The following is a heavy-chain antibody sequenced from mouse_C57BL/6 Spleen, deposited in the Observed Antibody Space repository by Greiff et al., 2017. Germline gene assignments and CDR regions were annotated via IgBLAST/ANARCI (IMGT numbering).Heavy chain of an antibody. CDR3: ARDELGFDY. Sequence: EVQLQESGPGLVKPSQSLSLTCSVSGYSITSGYYWNWIRQFPGNQLEWMGNISYDGSNNYNPSLKNRISITRDTSENQFFLKLNSVTTEDTATYYCARDELGFDYWGQGTTLTVSS. V-gene: IGHV3-6*01. D-gene: IGHD1-3*01. CDR2: ISYDGSN. CDR1: GYSITSGYY. J-gene: IGHJ2*01.